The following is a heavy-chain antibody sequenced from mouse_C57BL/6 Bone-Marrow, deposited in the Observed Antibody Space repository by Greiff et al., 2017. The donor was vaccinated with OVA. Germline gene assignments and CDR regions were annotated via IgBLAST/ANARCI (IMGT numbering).Heavy chain of an antibody. J-gene: IGHJ3*01. CDR1: GFTFSSYG. CDR2: ISSGGSYT. V-gene: IGHV5-6*01. D-gene: IGHD2-14*01. CDR3: ARVYRRGFAY. Sequence: EVHLVESGGDLVKPGGSLKLSCAASGFTFSSYGMSWVRQTPDKRLEWVATISSGGSYTYYPDSVKGRFTIYRDNAKNTLYLQMSSLKSEDTAMYYCARVYRRGFAYWGQGTLVTVSA.